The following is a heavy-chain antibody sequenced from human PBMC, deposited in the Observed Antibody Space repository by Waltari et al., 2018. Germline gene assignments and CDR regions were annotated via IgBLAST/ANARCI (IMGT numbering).Heavy chain of an antibody. D-gene: IGHD1-7*01. V-gene: IGHV3-48*04. Sequence: EVQLVESGGGLVQPGGSLRLSCAASGFTFSSYNMNWVRPAPGQGLEWISSISSGSVTLYYADAVKVRFTISRSNAQNSLFLQMSGVRAEDAAVYCCARGRSGTDLDYCGQGTLVTVSS. CDR3: ARGRSGTDLDY. CDR1: GFTFSSYN. J-gene: IGHJ4*02. CDR2: ISSGSVTL.